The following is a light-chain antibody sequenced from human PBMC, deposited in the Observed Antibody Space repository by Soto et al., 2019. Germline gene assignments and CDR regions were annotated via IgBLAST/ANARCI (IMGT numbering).Light chain of an antibody. CDR3: CSYAGSYNFYV. CDR1: SSDVGGYNY. Sequence: QSSMPHPRSVSWSPGHSVTISCAGTSSDVGGYNYVSWYQQHPGKAPKLMIYDVSKRPSGVPDRFSGSKSGNTASLTISGLQAEDEADYYCCSYAGSYNFYVLGTGTKVTVL. V-gene: IGLV2-11*01. J-gene: IGLJ1*01. CDR2: DVS.